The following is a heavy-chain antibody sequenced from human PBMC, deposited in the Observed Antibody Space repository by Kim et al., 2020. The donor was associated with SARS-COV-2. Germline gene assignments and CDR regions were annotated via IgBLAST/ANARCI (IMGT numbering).Heavy chain of an antibody. D-gene: IGHD3-10*01. CDR3: AKDLRYYYSSGVYAMDV. V-gene: IGHV3-23*01. J-gene: IGHJ6*02. CDR2: ITGSGGST. Sequence: GGSLRLSCAASGFTLSGYAMTWVRQAPGKGLEWVSIITGSGGSTNYADSVKGRFTISRDNSKNTLYLQMNTLRAEDTAIYYCAKDLRYYYSSGVYAMDVWGQGTTVTVS. CDR1: GFTLSGYA.